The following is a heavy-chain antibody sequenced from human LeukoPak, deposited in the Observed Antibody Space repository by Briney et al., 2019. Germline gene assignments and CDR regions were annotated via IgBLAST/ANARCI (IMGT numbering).Heavy chain of an antibody. CDR1: GFTFSNDG. CDR2: ISYDGSDK. V-gene: IGHV3-30*03. Sequence: GGSLRLSCAASGFTFSNDGMHWARQAPGRGLEWVALISYDGSDKHYADSVKGRFTVSRDNSKNTLYLQMNSLSRDDTAVYYCVGVGGYDSSGFLDYWGQGTLVTVSS. CDR3: VGVGGYDSSGFLDY. D-gene: IGHD3-22*01. J-gene: IGHJ4*02.